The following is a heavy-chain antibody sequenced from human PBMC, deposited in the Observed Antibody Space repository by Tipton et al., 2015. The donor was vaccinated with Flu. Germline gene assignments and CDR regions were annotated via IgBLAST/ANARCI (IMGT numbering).Heavy chain of an antibody. CDR3: AREKDSSGSEYFQH. D-gene: IGHD6-19*01. Sequence: TLSLTCSVSGGSISSYYWSWIRQPPGKGLEWIGYVFYTGSTDYNPSLKSRVTISADTSKKQFSLKLSSVTAADTAVYYCAREKDSSGSEYFQHWGQGTLVTVSS. CDR1: GGSISSYY. J-gene: IGHJ1*01. CDR2: VFYTGST. V-gene: IGHV4-59*12.